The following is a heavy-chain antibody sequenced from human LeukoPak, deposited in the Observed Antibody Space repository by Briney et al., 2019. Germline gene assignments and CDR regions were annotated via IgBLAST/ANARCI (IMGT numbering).Heavy chain of an antibody. J-gene: IGHJ4*02. CDR1: GGSISSYF. CDR3: ARDPTEADY. CDR2: IYHSGST. V-gene: IGHV4-59*12. Sequence: SETLSLTCTVSGGSISSYFWSWIRQPPGKGLEWIGSIYHSGSTYYNPSLKSRVTISVDTSKNQFSLKLSSVTAADTAVYYCARDPTEADYWGQGTLVTVSS.